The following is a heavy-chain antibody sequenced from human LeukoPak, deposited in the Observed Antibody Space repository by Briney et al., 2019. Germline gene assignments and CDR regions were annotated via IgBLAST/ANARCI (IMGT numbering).Heavy chain of an antibody. CDR2: IYSGGSS. CDR1: DGSVSGFY. Sequence: SETLSLTCTVSDGSVSGFYWSWIRQPAGKGLEWIGRIYSGGSSNINPSVKSRVTLSVDASKNQFSLKLSSMTAADTAGYYCAREIRVGGRGGFAPWGQGIPVTVFS. J-gene: IGHJ5*02. D-gene: IGHD2-15*01. CDR3: AREIRVGGRGGFAP. V-gene: IGHV4-4*07.